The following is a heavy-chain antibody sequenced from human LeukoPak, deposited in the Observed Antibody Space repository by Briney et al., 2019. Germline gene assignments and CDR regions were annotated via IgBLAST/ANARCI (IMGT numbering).Heavy chain of an antibody. CDR3: ARESDLSHYDRTVY. CDR1: GDSISSGNYC. D-gene: IGHD3-9*01. J-gene: IGHJ4*02. V-gene: IGHV4-61*02. Sequence: SETLSLTCAVSGDSISSGNYCWSWIRQPAGKGLEWTGRIYSSGTTTYNPSLKSRVSISADTSKNQYSLKLTSVTVADTAVYFCARESDLSHYDRTVYWGRGTLVTVSS. CDR2: IYSSGTT.